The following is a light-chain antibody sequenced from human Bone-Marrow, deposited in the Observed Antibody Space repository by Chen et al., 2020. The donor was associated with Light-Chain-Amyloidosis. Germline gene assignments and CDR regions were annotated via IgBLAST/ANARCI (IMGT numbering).Light chain of an antibody. CDR1: SSDVGGHKY. Sequence: QSALTQPASVSGSPGQSITISCTGTSSDVGGHKYVSWFQQHPGKGPKLMIFDVSNRPSGVSNRFSGSKSDNTASLTIAGLQAEDEADYYCNSYTSSGTYVFGTGTKVTV. CDR2: DVS. J-gene: IGLJ1*01. V-gene: IGLV2-14*03. CDR3: NSYTSSGTYV.